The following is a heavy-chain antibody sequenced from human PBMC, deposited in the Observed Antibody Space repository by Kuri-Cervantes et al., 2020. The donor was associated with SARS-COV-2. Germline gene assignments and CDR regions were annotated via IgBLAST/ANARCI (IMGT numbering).Heavy chain of an antibody. Sequence: SLKISCAASGFAFEDYAIHWVRQAPGKGLGWVSGISWNSDNMGYADSVKGRFTISRDNAKNSLYLQMNSLRTEDTALYYCARSGSYPYYYYGMDVWGQGTTVTVSS. CDR3: ARSGSYPYYYYGMDV. CDR1: GFAFEDYA. CDR2: ISWNSDNM. J-gene: IGHJ6*02. V-gene: IGHV3-9*01. D-gene: IGHD1-26*01.